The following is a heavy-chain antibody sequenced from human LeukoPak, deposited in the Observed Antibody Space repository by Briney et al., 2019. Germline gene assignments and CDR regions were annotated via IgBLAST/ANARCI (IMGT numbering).Heavy chain of an antibody. CDR1: GYSISSGNY. CDR2: IYHSGST. CDR3: ARGDTAMVNGWFDP. V-gene: IGHV4-38-2*02. Sequence: PSETLSLTCTVSGYSISSGNYWGWIRQSPGKGLEWIGTIYHSGSTYYNPSLKSRVTISVDTSKNQFSLKLSSVTAADTAVYYCARGDTAMVNGWFDPWGQGTLVTVSS. J-gene: IGHJ5*02. D-gene: IGHD5-18*01.